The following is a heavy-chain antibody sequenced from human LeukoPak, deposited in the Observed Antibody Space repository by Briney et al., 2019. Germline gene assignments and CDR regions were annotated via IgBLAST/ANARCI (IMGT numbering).Heavy chain of an antibody. D-gene: IGHD5-12*01. Sequence: GGSLRLSCAASGFTFSSYAMSWVRQAPGKGLEWVSAMSGSGGSTYYADSVKGRFTISRDNSKNTLYLQMNSLRAEDTAVYYCAKVPVATMVGDYYYYGMDVWGQGTTVTVSS. CDR2: MSGSGGST. J-gene: IGHJ6*02. CDR3: AKVPVATMVGDYYYYGMDV. V-gene: IGHV3-23*01. CDR1: GFTFSSYA.